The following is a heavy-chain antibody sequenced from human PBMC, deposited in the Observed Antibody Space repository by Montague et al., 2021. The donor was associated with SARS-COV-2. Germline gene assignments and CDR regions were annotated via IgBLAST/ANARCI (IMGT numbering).Heavy chain of an antibody. Sequence: SETLSLTCTVSSDSLSSSDWWSWVRQPPGKGLDWIGEISHGGTTNYKSSLKSRVTMSIDKSKNQFSLKLTSVTAADTAVYYCAREAKAVSGRLDSWGQGTLVTVS. D-gene: IGHD6-19*01. CDR2: ISHGGTT. V-gene: IGHV4-4*02. CDR3: AREAKAVSGRLDS. CDR1: SDSLSSSDW. J-gene: IGHJ4*02.